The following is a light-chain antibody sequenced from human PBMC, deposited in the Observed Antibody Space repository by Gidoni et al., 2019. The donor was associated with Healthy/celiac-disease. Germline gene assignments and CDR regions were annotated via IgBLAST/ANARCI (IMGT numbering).Light chain of an antibody. V-gene: IGKV1-5*03. J-gene: IGKJ2*04. Sequence: DIQMTQSPSTLSASVGDRVTITCRASQSISSWLAWYQQKPGKAPKLLIYKASSLESVVPSRFSGSGSGTEFTLTISSLQPDDFATYYCQQYNSYPCSFGQGTKLEIK. CDR3: QQYNSYPCS. CDR1: QSISSW. CDR2: KAS.